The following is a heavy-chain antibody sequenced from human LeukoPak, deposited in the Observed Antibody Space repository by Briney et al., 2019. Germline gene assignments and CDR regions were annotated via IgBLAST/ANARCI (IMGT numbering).Heavy chain of an antibody. J-gene: IGHJ6*03. CDR1: GSTFSSYS. CDR2: ISSSSSYI. V-gene: IGHV3-21*01. Sequence: GGSLRLSCAASGSTFSSYSMNWVRQAPGKGLEWVSSISSSSSYIYYADSVKGRFTISRDNAKNSLYLQMNSLRAEDTAVYYCARVDYGSGSYGYYYYYYMDVWGKGTTVTISS. CDR3: ARVDYGSGSYGYYYYYYMDV. D-gene: IGHD3-10*01.